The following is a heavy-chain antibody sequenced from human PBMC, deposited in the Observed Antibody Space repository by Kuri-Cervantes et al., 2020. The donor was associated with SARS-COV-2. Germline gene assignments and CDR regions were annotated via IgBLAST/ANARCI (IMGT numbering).Heavy chain of an antibody. D-gene: IGHD3-22*01. CDR3: ARGNSGLVIN. CDR2: IIPIFGTA. V-gene: IGHV1-69*06. J-gene: IGHJ4*02. CDR1: GGTFSSYA. Sequence: SVKVSCKASGGTFSSYAISWVRQAPGQGLEWMGGIIPIFGTANYAQKFQGRVTITADTSTSTAYMELRSLRSDDTAVYYCARGNSGLVINWGQGTLVTVSS.